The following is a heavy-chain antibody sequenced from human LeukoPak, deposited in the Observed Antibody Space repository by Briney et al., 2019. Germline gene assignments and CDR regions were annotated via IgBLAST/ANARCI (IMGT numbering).Heavy chain of an antibody. V-gene: IGHV3-30-3*01. Sequence: GGSLRLSCAASGFTFSSYAMHWVRQAPGKGLEWVAVISYDGSNKYYADSVKGRFTISRDNSKNTLYLQMNSLRAEDTAVYCCAREPGRIAVAGTPAFDIWGQGTMVTVSS. CDR1: GFTFSSYA. CDR3: AREPGRIAVAGTPAFDI. D-gene: IGHD6-19*01. CDR2: ISYDGSNK. J-gene: IGHJ3*02.